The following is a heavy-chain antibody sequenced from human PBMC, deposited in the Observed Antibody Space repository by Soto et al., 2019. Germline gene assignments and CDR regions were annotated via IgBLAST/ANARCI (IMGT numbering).Heavy chain of an antibody. J-gene: IGHJ3*01. CDR1: GGSISSSHW. Sequence: QVQLQESGPGLVKPSGTLSLTCAVSGGSISSSHWWTWVRQSPGKGLEYIGEISHSGTSNSNPSLKTRVTLSVDKSKNHFPLTLTSVTAADTAGYYCARVVLTITRGAFDAWGQGTLVIVSS. V-gene: IGHV4-4*02. CDR3: ARVVLTITRGAFDA. D-gene: IGHD3-9*01. CDR2: ISHSGTS.